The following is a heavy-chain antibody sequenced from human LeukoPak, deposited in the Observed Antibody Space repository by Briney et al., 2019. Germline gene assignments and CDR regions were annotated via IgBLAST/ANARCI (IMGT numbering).Heavy chain of an antibody. Sequence: PSETLSLTCTVSGGSISSGDYYWSWIRQPPGKGLEWIGYIYYSGSTYYNPSLKSRVTISVDTSKNQFSLKLSSVTAADTAVYYCARATQWLVGNFDYWGQGTLVTVSS. V-gene: IGHV4-30-4*08. CDR2: IYYSGST. J-gene: IGHJ4*02. CDR1: GGSISSGDYY. CDR3: ARATQWLVGNFDY. D-gene: IGHD6-19*01.